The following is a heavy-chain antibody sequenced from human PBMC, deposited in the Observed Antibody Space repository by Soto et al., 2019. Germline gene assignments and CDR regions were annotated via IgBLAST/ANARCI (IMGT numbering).Heavy chain of an antibody. CDR1: GYTFTSDY. J-gene: IGHJ6*02. Sequence: QVQLVQSGAEVKKPGASVKVSCKASGYTFTSDYMHWVRQAPGQGLEWMGIINPSGGSTSYAQKFQGRVTMTRDTSTSTVYMERRSLRYEDTAVYYCAREQALSSGWYVDYYYGMDVWGQGTTVTVSS. D-gene: IGHD6-19*01. V-gene: IGHV1-46*01. CDR2: INPSGGST. CDR3: AREQALSSGWYVDYYYGMDV.